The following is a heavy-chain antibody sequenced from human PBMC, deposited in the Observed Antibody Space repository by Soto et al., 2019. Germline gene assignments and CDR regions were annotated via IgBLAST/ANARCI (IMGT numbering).Heavy chain of an antibody. D-gene: IGHD3-9*01. CDR1: DDFISSYY. J-gene: IGHJ6*02. CDR3: ARADYDILPGSYAMDV. V-gene: IGHV4-4*07. CDR2: VSTSGAT. Sequence: QVQLQESGPRLVKPSETLSLTCTVSDDFISSYYWNWIRQPAGKGLEWIGRVSTSGATNYNPSLESRVTMSVDTAKKQFSLKLTSVTAADTAVYFCARADYDILPGSYAMDVWGQGTTVTVSS.